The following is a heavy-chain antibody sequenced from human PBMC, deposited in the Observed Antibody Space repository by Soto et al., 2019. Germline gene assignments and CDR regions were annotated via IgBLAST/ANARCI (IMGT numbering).Heavy chain of an antibody. CDR2: IWYDGSNK. J-gene: IGHJ4*02. V-gene: IGHV3-33*01. Sequence: QVQLVESGGGVVQPGRSLRLSCAASGFTFSSYGMHWVRQAPGKGLEWVAVIWYDGSNKYYADSVKGRCTISRDNSEKTLYLQMHSLRAEATAVYYCARDGYCSGGSCYSVPVFDYWGQGTLVTVSS. CDR1: GFTFSSYG. D-gene: IGHD2-15*01. CDR3: ARDGYCSGGSCYSVPVFDY.